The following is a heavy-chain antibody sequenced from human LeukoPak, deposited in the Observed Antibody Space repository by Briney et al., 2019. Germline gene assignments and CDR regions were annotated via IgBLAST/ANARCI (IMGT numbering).Heavy chain of an antibody. CDR3: VRRRIAMLVGTQIDAFDI. V-gene: IGHV3-21*01. D-gene: IGHD3-10*02. J-gene: IGHJ3*02. CDR1: GFTFSSYG. CDR2: ISRSSSTM. Sequence: GGSLRLSCAASGFTFSSYGMHWVRQAPGKGLEWVSSISRSSSTMYYADSLKGRFTISRDNAKNSLYLQINSLRAEDTAVYCCVRRRIAMLVGTQIDAFDIWGQGTMVTVSS.